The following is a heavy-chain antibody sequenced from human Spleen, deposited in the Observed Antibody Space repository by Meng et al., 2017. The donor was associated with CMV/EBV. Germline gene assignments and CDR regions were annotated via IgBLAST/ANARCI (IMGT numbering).Heavy chain of an antibody. D-gene: IGHD3-10*01. CDR3: ASYITMVRGVIIRRLWFDP. CDR1: GGSISSGDDY. Sequence: QVQRQESGPGLVKPSQTPSLTCTVSGGSISSGDDYWSWIRQPPGKGLEWIGYIYYSGSTYYNPPLKSRVTISVDTSKNQFSLKLSSVTAADTAVYYCASYITMVRGVIIRRLWFDPWGQGTLVTVSS. CDR2: IYYSGST. V-gene: IGHV4-30-4*08. J-gene: IGHJ5*02.